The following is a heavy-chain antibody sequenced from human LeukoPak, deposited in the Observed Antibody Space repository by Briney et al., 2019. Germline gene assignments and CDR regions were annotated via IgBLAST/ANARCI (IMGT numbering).Heavy chain of an antibody. CDR1: GFSLSTGGVG. Sequence: ESGPTLVKPTQTLTLTCTFSGFSLSTGGVGVGWIRQPPGKALEWLALIYWDDDKRYIPSLKSRMTITKDNSKTQVVLTITHMDPVDTATYFRSPQFFEVAGFDYWGQGTLVTVSS. CDR2: IYWDDDK. D-gene: IGHD3-3*01. J-gene: IGHJ4*02. CDR3: SPQFFEVAGFDY. V-gene: IGHV2-5*02.